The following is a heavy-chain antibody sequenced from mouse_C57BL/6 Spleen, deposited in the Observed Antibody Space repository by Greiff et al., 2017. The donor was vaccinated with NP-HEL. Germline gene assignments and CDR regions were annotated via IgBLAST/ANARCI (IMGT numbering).Heavy chain of an antibody. CDR3: ARQDSSGTWFAY. J-gene: IGHJ3*01. CDR1: GFTFSSYG. D-gene: IGHD3-2*02. V-gene: IGHV5-6*01. Sequence: EVKLMESGGDLVKPGGSLKLSCAASGFTFSSYGMSWVRQTPDKRLEWVATISSGGSYTYYPDSVKGRFTISRENAKNNLYLQMRSLKSEDTAMYYCARQDSSGTWFAYWGQGTLVTVSA. CDR2: ISSGGSYT.